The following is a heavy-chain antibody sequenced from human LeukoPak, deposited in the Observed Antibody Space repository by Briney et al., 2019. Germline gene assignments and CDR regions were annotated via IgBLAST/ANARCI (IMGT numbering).Heavy chain of an antibody. CDR2: VYYTGST. D-gene: IGHD5-24*01. V-gene: IGHV4-59*01. J-gene: IGHJ4*02. Sequence: PSETLSLTCPVSGGSISNYYYWTWIQQPPGKGLEWIGYVYYTGSTNFNPSLKSRVTMSLDTSRNRFSLKLTSLTAADTAVYYCARGAMATTPFFDYWGQGTLVTVSS. CDR3: ARGAMATTPFFDY. CDR1: GGSISNYY.